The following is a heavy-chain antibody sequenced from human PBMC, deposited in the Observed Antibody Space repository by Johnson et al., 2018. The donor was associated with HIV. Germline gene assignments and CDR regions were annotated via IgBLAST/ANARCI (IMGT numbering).Heavy chain of an antibody. CDR2: IKQDGSEK. V-gene: IGHV3-7*01. D-gene: IGHD3-3*01. J-gene: IGHJ3*02. CDR3: AKEYYNFWSGPDAFDI. CDR1: GFTFSSYW. Sequence: VQLVESGGGLVQPGGSLRLSCAASGFTFSSYWMSWVRQAPGKGLEWVANIKQDGSEKYYVDSVKGRFTISRTNAKNSLSLQMNSLRAEDTAVYYCAKEYYNFWSGPDAFDIWGQGIMVTVSS.